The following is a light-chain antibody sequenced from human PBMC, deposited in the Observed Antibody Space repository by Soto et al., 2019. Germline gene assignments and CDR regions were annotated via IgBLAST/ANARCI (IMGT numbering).Light chain of an antibody. Sequence: QSALTQPASVSGSPGQSITISCTGTSSDVGGYNYVSWYQQHPGKAPKLMIYDVSNRPSGVSNRFSGSKSGNTASLTISGLQAEDEADYYCNSYTSSSTQFGGGTQLTVL. CDR3: NSYTSSSTQ. V-gene: IGLV2-14*01. CDR2: DVS. CDR1: SSDVGGYNY. J-gene: IGLJ2*01.